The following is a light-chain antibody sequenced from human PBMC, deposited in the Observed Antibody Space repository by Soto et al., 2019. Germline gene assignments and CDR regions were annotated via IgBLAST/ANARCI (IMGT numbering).Light chain of an antibody. V-gene: IGKV1-39*01. J-gene: IGKJ2*01. Sequence: TQSPATLSLSPGERATLSCRASQSVSSYLNWYQQKPGKAPKLLIYAASSLQSGVPSRFSGSGSGTDFTLTISSLQPEDFATYYCQQSYSTPPTFGQGTKLEIK. CDR2: AAS. CDR3: QQSYSTPPT. CDR1: QSVSSY.